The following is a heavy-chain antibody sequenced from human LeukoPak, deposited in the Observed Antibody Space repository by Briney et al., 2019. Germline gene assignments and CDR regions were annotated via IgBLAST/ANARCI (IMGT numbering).Heavy chain of an antibody. Sequence: SETLSLTCTVSGYSISSGFYWGWIRQPPGKGLEWIETIYHSGNTYYNPSLKSRVTISVDTSKNQFSLKLSSVTAADTAVYYCARDTLRVVVAASGGDGMDVWGQGTTVTVSS. CDR3: ARDTLRVVVAASGGDGMDV. D-gene: IGHD2-15*01. V-gene: IGHV4-38-2*02. J-gene: IGHJ6*02. CDR1: GYSISSGFY. CDR2: IYHSGNT.